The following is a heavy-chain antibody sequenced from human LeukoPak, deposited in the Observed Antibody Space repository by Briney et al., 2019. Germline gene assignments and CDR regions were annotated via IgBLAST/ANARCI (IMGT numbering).Heavy chain of an antibody. V-gene: IGHV3-21*01. CDR2: ISSSSSYI. J-gene: IGHJ6*02. CDR1: GFTFSSYS. Sequence: AGGSLRLSCAASGFTFSSYSMNWVRQAPGKGLEWVSSISSSSSYIYYADSVKGRFTISRDNAKNSLYLQMNSLRAEDTAVYYCARTMDRGEPRYYGMDVWGQGTTVTVSS. CDR3: ARTMDRGEPRYYGMDV. D-gene: IGHD3-16*01.